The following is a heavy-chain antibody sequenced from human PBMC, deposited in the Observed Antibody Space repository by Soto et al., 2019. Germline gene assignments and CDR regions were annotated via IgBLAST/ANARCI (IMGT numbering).Heavy chain of an antibody. D-gene: IGHD3-22*01. J-gene: IGHJ5*01. CDR2: VSNDGIRK. CDR1: GFIFSGSG. Sequence: QVQLVESGGGVVQPGRSLRLTCAASGFIFSGSGMHWVRQAPGKGLEWVALVSNDGIRKYYGDSVKGRFTISRDNAENTVYLQMNSLRAEDTAVYYCARWVGGSMYDNSGMYDSWGQGTLVTVSS. CDR3: ARWVGGSMYDNSGMYDS. V-gene: IGHV3-30*03.